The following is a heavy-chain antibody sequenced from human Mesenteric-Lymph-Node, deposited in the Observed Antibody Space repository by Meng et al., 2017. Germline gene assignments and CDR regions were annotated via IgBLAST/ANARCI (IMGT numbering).Heavy chain of an antibody. CDR2: MNPNSGNT. Sequence: ASVKVSCKASGYTFTSYDINWVRQATGQGLEWMGWMNPNSGNTGYAQKFQGRVTMTRNTSISTAYMELSSLRSEDTAVYYCAFSVRRTYYYYGMDVWGQGTTVTVSS. D-gene: IGHD1-1*01. V-gene: IGHV1-8*01. CDR3: AFSVRRTYYYYGMDV. J-gene: IGHJ6*02. CDR1: GYTFTSYD.